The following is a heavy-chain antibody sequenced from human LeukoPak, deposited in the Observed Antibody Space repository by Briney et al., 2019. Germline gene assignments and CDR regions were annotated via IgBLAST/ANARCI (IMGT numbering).Heavy chain of an antibody. CDR1: GFTFSSYS. CDR2: INWNGGST. V-gene: IGHV3-20*04. Sequence: GGSLRLSCAASGFTFSSYSMNWVRHAPGKGLEWVSGINWNGGSTGYADSVKGRFTISRDNAKNSLYLQMNSLRAEDTALYYCARQIYYYYYMDVWGKGTTVTVSS. J-gene: IGHJ6*03. CDR3: ARQIYYYYYMDV.